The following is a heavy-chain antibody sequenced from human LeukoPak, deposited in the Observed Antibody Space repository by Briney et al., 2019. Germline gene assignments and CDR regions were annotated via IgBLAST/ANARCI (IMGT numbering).Heavy chain of an antibody. V-gene: IGHV3-7*01. CDR3: ARGATGSFRYSSGWPGDS. Sequence: PGGSLRLSCAASGFTFSNAWMSWVRQAPGKGLEWVANIKQDESEKYYVDSVKGRCTISRDNAKNSLYLQMTSLRAEDTAVFYCARGATGSFRYSSGWPGDSWGQGTLVTVSS. CDR1: GFTFSNAW. D-gene: IGHD6-19*01. J-gene: IGHJ4*02. CDR2: IKQDESEK.